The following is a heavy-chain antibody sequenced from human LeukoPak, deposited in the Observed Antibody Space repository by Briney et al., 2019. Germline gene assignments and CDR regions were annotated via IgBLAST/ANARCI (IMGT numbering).Heavy chain of an antibody. CDR3: ARERITMVRGSCGWFDP. Sequence: ASVKVSCKASGYTFTSYAMNWVRQAPGQGLEWMGWINTNTGNPTYAQGFTGRFVFSLDTSVSTAYLQISSLKAEDTAVYYCARERITMVRGSCGWFDPWGQGTLVTVSS. V-gene: IGHV7-4-1*02. D-gene: IGHD3-10*01. CDR2: INTNTGNP. CDR1: GYTFTSYA. J-gene: IGHJ5*02.